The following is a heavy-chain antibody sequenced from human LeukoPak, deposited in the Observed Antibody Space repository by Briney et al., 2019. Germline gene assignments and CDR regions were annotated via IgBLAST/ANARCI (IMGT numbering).Heavy chain of an antibody. CDR1: GFTFSGSA. J-gene: IGHJ4*02. CDR2: IRSKANSYAT. V-gene: IGHV3-73*01. Sequence: GGSLRLSCAASGFTFSGSAMQCVRQASGKGLERVGRIRSKANSYATAYAASVKGRFTISRDDSKNTAYLQMNSLKTQDTAVHYCTSTLIWGQGTLVTVSS. CDR3: TSTLI.